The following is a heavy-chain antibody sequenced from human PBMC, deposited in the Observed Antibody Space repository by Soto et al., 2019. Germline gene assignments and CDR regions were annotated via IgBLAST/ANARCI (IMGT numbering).Heavy chain of an antibody. J-gene: IGHJ2*01. V-gene: IGHV4-59*08. CDR1: GGSISSYY. D-gene: IGHD3-16*01. CDR3: ARHPRLLRPGWYFDL. Sequence: PSETLSLTCTVSGGSISSYYWSWIRQPPGKGLEWIGYIYYSGSTNYNPSLKSRVTISVDTSKNQFSLKLSSVTAADTAVYYCARHPRLLRPGWYFDLWGRGTPVTVSS. CDR2: IYYSGST.